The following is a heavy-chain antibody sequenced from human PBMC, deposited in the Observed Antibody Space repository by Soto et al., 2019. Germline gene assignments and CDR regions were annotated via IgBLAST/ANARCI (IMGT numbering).Heavy chain of an antibody. D-gene: IGHD3-10*01. CDR1: GFTISGYA. CDR3: AKCRGGDYREYYFDY. V-gene: IGHV3-23*01. CDR2: ITNGAGGRT. Sequence: GGSLRLSCAASGFTISGYAMSWVRQAPGKGLEWVSTITNGAGGRTYYADSVKGRFTISRDNSMNTLYLQLNTLRAEDTAVYYCAKCRGGDYREYYFDYWGLGTLVTVSS. J-gene: IGHJ4*02.